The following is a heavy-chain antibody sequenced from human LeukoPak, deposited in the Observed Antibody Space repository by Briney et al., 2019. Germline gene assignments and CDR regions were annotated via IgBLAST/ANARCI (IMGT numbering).Heavy chain of an antibody. D-gene: IGHD4-23*01. J-gene: IGHJ4*02. CDR3: ARDGARRWELDY. CDR2: ISSSGSST. CDR1: GFTFSSYE. V-gene: IGHV3-48*03. Sequence: GGSLRLSCAASGFTFSSYEINWVRQAPGKGLEWVSYISSSGSSTHYGESVKGRLTSSRDNAKNAAYLQMNSLRAEDTAVYYCARDGARRWELDYWGQGILVTVSS.